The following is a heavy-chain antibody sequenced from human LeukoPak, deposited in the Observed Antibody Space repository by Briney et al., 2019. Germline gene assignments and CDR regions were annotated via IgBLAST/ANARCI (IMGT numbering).Heavy chain of an antibody. V-gene: IGHV4-39*07. CDR3: ARGTLLRAFGEFLPYYMDV. CDR1: GGSISSSSYY. CDR2: IYYSGST. J-gene: IGHJ6*03. D-gene: IGHD3-10*01. Sequence: SETLSLTCTVSGGSISSSSYYWGWIRQPPGKGLEWIGSIYYSGSTYYNPSLKSRVTISVDTSKNQFSLKLSSVTAADTAVYYCARGTLLRAFGEFLPYYMDVWGKGTTVTVSS.